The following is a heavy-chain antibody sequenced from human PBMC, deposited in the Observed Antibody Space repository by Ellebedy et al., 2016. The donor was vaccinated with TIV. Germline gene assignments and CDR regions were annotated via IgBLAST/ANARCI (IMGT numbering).Heavy chain of an antibody. Sequence: KVSXXGSGYSFTSYWIGWVRQMPGKGLEWMGSIYPGDSDTRYSPSFQGQVTISADKSISIAYLQWSGLKASDTAMYYCARRMPTIETFDFWGQGTLVTVSS. D-gene: IGHD5-24*01. CDR1: GYSFTSYW. J-gene: IGHJ4*02. V-gene: IGHV5-51*01. CDR3: ARRMPTIETFDF. CDR2: IYPGDSDT.